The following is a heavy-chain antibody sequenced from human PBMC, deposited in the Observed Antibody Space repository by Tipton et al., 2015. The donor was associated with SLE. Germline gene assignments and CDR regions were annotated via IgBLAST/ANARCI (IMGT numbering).Heavy chain of an antibody. CDR1: GASISSDY. V-gene: IGHV4-4*08. D-gene: IGHD3-3*01. J-gene: IGHJ4*02. CDR2: IYTSGST. Sequence: LRLSCTVSGASISSDYWSWVRQPPGQGLEWIAYIYTSGSTNYNPPLKNRVTIFRDTSKNQFSLKMISVTAADTAMYYCAKGRVGVVESWGQGTLVTVSS. CDR3: AKGRVGVVES.